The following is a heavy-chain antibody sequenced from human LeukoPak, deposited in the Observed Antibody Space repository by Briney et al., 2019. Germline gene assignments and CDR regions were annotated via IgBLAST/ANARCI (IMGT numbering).Heavy chain of an antibody. D-gene: IGHD3-10*01. CDR2: INHSGST. Sequence: SETLSLTCAVYGGSFSGYYWSWIRQPPGKGLEWIGEINHSGSTNYNPSLKSRVTISVDTSKNQFSLKLGSVTAADTAVYYCARGRGKYYYGSGSYYTDYWGQGTLVTVSS. J-gene: IGHJ4*02. V-gene: IGHV4-34*01. CDR3: ARGRGKYYYGSGSYYTDY. CDR1: GGSFSGYY.